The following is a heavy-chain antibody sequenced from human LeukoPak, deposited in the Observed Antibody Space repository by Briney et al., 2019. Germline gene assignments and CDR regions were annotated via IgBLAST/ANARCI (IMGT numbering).Heavy chain of an antibody. D-gene: IGHD6-19*01. CDR2: IYYSGST. CDR3: ARPVAASGGWFDP. V-gene: IGHV4-39*01. Sequence: SETLSLTCTVSGGSISSSSYYWGWIRQPPGKGLEWIGSIYYSGSTYYNPSLKSRVTISVDTPKNQFSLKLSSVTAADTAVYYCARPVAASGGWFDPWGQGTLVTVSS. CDR1: GGSISSSSYY. J-gene: IGHJ5*02.